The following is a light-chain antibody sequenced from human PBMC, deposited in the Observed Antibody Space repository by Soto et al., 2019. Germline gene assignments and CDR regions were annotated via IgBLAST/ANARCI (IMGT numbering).Light chain of an antibody. Sequence: EIVLTQSPATLSLSPGERATLSCRASQSVSRYLAWYQQKPGQPPRLLIYGGSSRATGIPDRFSGGGSGTDFTLTIIRLEPEDFAEYYCHQYGSSLRTFGQGTKVDI. V-gene: IGKV3-20*01. CDR1: QSVSRY. J-gene: IGKJ1*01. CDR3: HQYGSSLRT. CDR2: GGS.